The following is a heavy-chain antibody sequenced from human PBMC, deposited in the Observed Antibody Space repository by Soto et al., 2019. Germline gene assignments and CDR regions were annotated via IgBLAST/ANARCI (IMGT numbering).Heavy chain of an antibody. D-gene: IGHD3-22*01. Sequence: QVQLQESGPGLVKPSQTLSLTCTVSGDSISDVDYYWSWVRQTPREGLEWIGAFYDSGTSYYSPSLKSRMTISVDSSKNQFSLTLISVTAADTAVYYCARGTRDYFDTTGPGYGMDVW. J-gene: IGHJ6*01. CDR3: ARGTRDYFDTTGPGYGMDV. CDR2: FYDSGTS. V-gene: IGHV4-30-4*01. CDR1: GDSISDVDYY.